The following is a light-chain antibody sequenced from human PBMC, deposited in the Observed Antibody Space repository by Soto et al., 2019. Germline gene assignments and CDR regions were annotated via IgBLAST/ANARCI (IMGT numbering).Light chain of an antibody. V-gene: IGKV1-16*02. CDR2: AAS. CDR1: QGISNY. Sequence: DIQMTQSPSSLSSSVGDRVTLTCRASQGISNYLAWFQQKPGKAPTSLIYAASSLQSGVPSKFSGSGSGTDFTLTISRLQPEDFATYYCQQYNSYPFTFGHGTKVDIK. J-gene: IGKJ3*01. CDR3: QQYNSYPFT.